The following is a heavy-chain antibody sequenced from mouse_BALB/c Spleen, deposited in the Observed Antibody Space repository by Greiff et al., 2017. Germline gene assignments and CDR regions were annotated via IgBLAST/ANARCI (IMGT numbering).Heavy chain of an antibody. CDR1: GYSITSDYA. CDR2: ISYSGST. J-gene: IGHJ4*01. D-gene: IGHD1-1*01. Sequence: VQLKESGPGLVKPSQSLSLTCTVTGYSITSDYAWNWIRQFPGNKLEWMGYISYSGSTSYNPSLKSRISITRDTSKNQFFLQLNSVTTEDTATYYCARKEIGDYGSSYAMDYWGQGTSVTVSS. CDR3: ARKEIGDYGSSYAMDY. V-gene: IGHV3-2*02.